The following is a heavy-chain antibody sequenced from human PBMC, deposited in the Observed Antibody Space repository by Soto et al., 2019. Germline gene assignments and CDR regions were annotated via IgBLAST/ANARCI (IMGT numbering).Heavy chain of an antibody. Sequence: QITLKESGPTLVKPTQTLTLTCTFSGFSLSTRGVGVGWIRQPPGKALEWLALIYWDDDKRYSPSLRSRLTTTKDTSKSQVALIMTNMAPMDTATYDCSHDKGGCWGLDFGGQGTLVTVST. D-gene: IGHD6-19*01. CDR1: GFSLSTRGVG. J-gene: IGHJ4*02. CDR3: SHDKGGCWGLDF. CDR2: IYWDDDK. V-gene: IGHV2-5*02.